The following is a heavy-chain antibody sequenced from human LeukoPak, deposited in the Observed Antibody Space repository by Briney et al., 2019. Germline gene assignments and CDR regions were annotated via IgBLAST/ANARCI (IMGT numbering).Heavy chain of an antibody. Sequence: QPGGSLRLSCAASGFFFRNYAMHGVRQTPGKGLEWVSGISGDGDSTFYADSVKGRFTISRDSSKNTVHLQMNILRAEDTAIYYCTKDRRQHYYASGSYLNWFDPWGQGTLVTVSS. J-gene: IGHJ5*02. CDR1: GFFFRNYA. CDR3: TKDRRQHYYASGSYLNWFDP. CDR2: ISGDGDST. D-gene: IGHD3-10*01. V-gene: IGHV3-23*01.